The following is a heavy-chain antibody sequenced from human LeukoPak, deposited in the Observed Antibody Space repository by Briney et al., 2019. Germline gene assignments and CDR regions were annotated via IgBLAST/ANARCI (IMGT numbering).Heavy chain of an antibody. J-gene: IGHJ4*02. CDR1: GGSISSSSYY. Sequence: KTSQTLSLTCTVSGGSISSSSYYWGWIRQPPGKGLEWIGSIYYSGSTYYNPSLKSRVTISVDTSKNQFSLKLSSVTAADTAVYYCARYYYDSSGYLLFDYWGQGTLVTVSS. CDR2: IYYSGST. V-gene: IGHV4-39*01. D-gene: IGHD3-22*01. CDR3: ARYYYDSSGYLLFDY.